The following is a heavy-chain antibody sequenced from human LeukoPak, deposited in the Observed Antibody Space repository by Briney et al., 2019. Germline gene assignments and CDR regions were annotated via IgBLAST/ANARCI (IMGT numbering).Heavy chain of an antibody. Sequence: GGSLRLSCAASGFTFSSYAMPWVRQAPGKGLEWVAVISYDGSNKYYADSVKGRFTISRDNSKNTLYLQMNSLRAEDTAVYYCARDLGVVVVAALDYWGQGTLVTVSS. CDR1: GFTFSSYA. CDR3: ARDLGVVVVAALDY. CDR2: ISYDGSNK. J-gene: IGHJ4*02. D-gene: IGHD2-15*01. V-gene: IGHV3-30-3*01.